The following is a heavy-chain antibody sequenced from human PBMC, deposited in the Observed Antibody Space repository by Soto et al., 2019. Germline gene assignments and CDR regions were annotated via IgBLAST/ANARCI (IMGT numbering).Heavy chain of an antibody. Sequence: QVQLVQSGAEVKKPGSSVKVSCKASGDTFSSYAINWVRQAPGQGLEWMGGIIPIFGTANYAQKFQGRVTITADEATSTAYMELSSLRSEDTAVCYCARLDYGGNSRNFDYWGQGTLVTVSS. CDR1: GDTFSSYA. D-gene: IGHD4-17*01. J-gene: IGHJ4*02. V-gene: IGHV1-69*12. CDR3: ARLDYGGNSRNFDY. CDR2: IIPIFGTA.